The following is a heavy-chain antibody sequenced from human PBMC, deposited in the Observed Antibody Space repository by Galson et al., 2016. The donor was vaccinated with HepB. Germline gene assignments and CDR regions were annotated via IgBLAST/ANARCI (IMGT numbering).Heavy chain of an antibody. J-gene: IGHJ4*02. CDR3: ARGPPFDS. V-gene: IGHV3-33*01. Sequence: SLRLSCAASGFNFSTYGMHWVRQAPGKGLEWVAFIWGDGTQKFYGDSVKGRFIISRDNSKKTLSLHMVSLRADDTAVYYCARGPPFDSWGQGTLVTVSS. CDR2: IWGDGTQK. CDR1: GFNFSTYG.